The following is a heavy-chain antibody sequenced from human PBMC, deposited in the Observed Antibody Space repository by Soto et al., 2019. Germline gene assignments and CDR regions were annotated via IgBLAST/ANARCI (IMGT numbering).Heavy chain of an antibody. J-gene: IGHJ3*02. CDR2: IVVGSGTA. CDR1: GGTFSSYA. V-gene: IGHV1-58*02. D-gene: IGHD5-12*01. Sequence: SVKVSCKASGGTFSSYAISWVRQAPGQGLEWIGWIVVGSGTANYAQKFQEGVTITRDMSTSTAYMELSSLRSEDTAVYYCAAAVATRDAFDIWGQGTMVTVSS. CDR3: AAAVATRDAFDI.